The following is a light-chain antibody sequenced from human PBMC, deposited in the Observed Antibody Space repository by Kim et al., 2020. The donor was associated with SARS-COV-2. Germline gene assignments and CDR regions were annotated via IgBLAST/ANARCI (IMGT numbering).Light chain of an antibody. V-gene: IGKV1-39*01. Sequence: DIQMTQYPSSLSASVGDRVTITCRASQTISSYLNWFQQKPGKAPKFLIYGAASLQSGVPSRFRGSGSGTEFTLTISSLQPEDFATYYCQQSYNMPITFGQGTRLEIK. CDR3: QQSYNMPIT. J-gene: IGKJ5*01. CDR1: QTISSY. CDR2: GAA.